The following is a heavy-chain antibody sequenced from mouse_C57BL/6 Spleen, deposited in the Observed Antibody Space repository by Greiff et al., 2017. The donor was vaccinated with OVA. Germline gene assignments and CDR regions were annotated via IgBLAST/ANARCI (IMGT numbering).Heavy chain of an antibody. CDR1: GYTFTSYW. J-gene: IGHJ2*01. CDR3: ARSDYGYDEGFDY. D-gene: IGHD2-2*01. Sequence: QVQLQQPGAELVKPGASVKMSCKASGYTFTSYWITWVKQRPGQGLEWIGDIYPGSGSTNYNEKFKSKATLTVDTSSSTAYMQLSSLTSEDSAVYYCARSDYGYDEGFDYWGQGTTLTVSS. V-gene: IGHV1-55*01. CDR2: IYPGSGST.